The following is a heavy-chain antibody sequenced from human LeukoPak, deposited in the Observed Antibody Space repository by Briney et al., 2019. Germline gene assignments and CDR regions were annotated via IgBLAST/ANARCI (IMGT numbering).Heavy chain of an antibody. D-gene: IGHD6-13*01. Sequence: GGSLRLSCATSGFTFSSHSMDWVRRAPGKGLEGVASISSDSVYIYYAESVKGRFTISKDNAKNSLHLQMNSLRAEDTAVYYCARPPYSSSWPFDYWGQGTLVTVSS. CDR3: ARPPYSSSWPFDY. V-gene: IGHV3-21*01. CDR2: ISSDSVYI. J-gene: IGHJ4*02. CDR1: GFTFSSHS.